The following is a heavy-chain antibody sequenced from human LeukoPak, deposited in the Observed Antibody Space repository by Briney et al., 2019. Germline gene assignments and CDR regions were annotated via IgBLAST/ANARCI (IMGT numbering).Heavy chain of an antibody. CDR2: IYYGGST. D-gene: IGHD2-2*01. CDR1: GGSYY. J-gene: IGHJ4*02. CDR3: ARGRYQLDY. V-gene: IGHV4-59*01. Sequence: SETLSLTCTVSGGSYYWSWIRQPPGKGLEWIGYIYYGGSTNYNPSLKSRVTISLDTSKKQFSLKLRSVTAADTAVYYCARGRYQLDYWGQGTLVTVSS.